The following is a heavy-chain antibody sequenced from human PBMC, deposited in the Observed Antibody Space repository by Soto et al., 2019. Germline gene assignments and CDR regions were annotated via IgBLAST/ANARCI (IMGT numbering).Heavy chain of an antibody. CDR1: GGSISSYY. CDR3: ARSLRQYYYYYYMDV. D-gene: IGHD3-16*02. V-gene: IGHV4-59*01. Sequence: QVQLQESGPGLVKPSETLSLTCTVSGGSISSYYWSWIRQPPGKGLEWIGYIYYSGSTNYNPSLKSRLTISVDTSKNQFSLKLSSVTAADTAVYYCARSLRQYYYYYYMDVWGKGTTVTVSS. J-gene: IGHJ6*03. CDR2: IYYSGST.